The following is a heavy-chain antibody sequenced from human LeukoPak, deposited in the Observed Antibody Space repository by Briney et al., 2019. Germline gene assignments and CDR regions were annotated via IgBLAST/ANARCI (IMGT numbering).Heavy chain of an antibody. V-gene: IGHV3-21*01. CDR3: ARDGDSSGYGRYKYYFDY. Sequence: GGSLRLSWAASGFTFSGYTMNWVRQAPGKGLEWVSSITSSSSYIYYADSVKGRFTISRDNAKNSLFLQMNSLRAEDTAVYYCARDGDSSGYGRYKYYFDYWGQGTLVTVSS. CDR2: ITSSSSYI. D-gene: IGHD3-22*01. J-gene: IGHJ4*02. CDR1: GFTFSGYT.